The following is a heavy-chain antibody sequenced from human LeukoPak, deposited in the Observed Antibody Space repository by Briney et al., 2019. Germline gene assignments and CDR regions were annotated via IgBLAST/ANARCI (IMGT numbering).Heavy chain of an antibody. CDR2: ISGSGDST. CDR1: GFTFTNYA. CDR3: AKGASPGIAAAGAGFLFDY. V-gene: IGHV3-23*01. D-gene: IGHD6-13*01. J-gene: IGHJ4*02. Sequence: GGSLRLSCAASGFTFTNYAMSWVRQARGKGLEWVSGISGSGDSTNYADSVKGRFTTSRDNSKNTLYLQMNSLRAEDTAVYYCAKGASPGIAAAGAGFLFDYWGQGTLVTVSS.